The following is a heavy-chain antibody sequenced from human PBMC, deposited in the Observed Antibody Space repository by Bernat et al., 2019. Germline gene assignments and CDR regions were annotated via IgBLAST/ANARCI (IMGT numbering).Heavy chain of an antibody. D-gene: IGHD2-2*01. V-gene: IGHV3-23*01. CDR3: AKDAWDIVVVPAANWYFDL. Sequence: EVQLLESGGGLVQPGGSLRLSCVASGFTFSSYAMSWVRQAPGKGLEWVSAISGSGGSTYYADSVKGRFTISRDNSKNTLYLQMNSLRAEDTAVYYCAKDAWDIVVVPAANWYFDLWGRGTLVTVSS. CDR2: ISGSGGST. CDR1: GFTFSSYA. J-gene: IGHJ2*01.